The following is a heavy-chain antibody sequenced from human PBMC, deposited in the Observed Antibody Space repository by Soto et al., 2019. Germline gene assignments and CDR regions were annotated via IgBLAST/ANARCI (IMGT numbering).Heavy chain of an antibody. CDR3: ARADYDILTGYFDTFDY. J-gene: IGHJ4*02. Sequence: PSGTPSLTCTVSDGSISSDYWSWIRQPPGKGLEWIGYIYYSGSTNYNPSLKSRVTISVDTSKNQFPLKLSSVTAADTAVYYCARADYDILTGYFDTFDYWGQGTLVTVS. V-gene: IGHV4-59*01. D-gene: IGHD3-9*01. CDR1: DGSISSDY. CDR2: IYYSGST.